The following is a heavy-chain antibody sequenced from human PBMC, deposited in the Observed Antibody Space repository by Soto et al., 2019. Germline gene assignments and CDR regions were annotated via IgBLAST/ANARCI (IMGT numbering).Heavy chain of an antibody. CDR2: ISGYNGNT. Sequence: QVQLVQSGAEVKKPGASVKVSCKASGYTFTSYDINWVRQAPGQGLEWMGWISGYNGNTNYAQKLQGRLTMTTDTSTSTAYVELRSLRSDDTAVYYCARDVKGAVAELDYWGQGTLVTVSS. J-gene: IGHJ4*02. V-gene: IGHV1-18*01. D-gene: IGHD6-19*01. CDR1: GYTFTSYD. CDR3: ARDVKGAVAELDY.